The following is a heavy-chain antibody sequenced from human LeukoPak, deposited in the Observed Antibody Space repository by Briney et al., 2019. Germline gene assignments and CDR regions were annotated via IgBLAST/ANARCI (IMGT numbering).Heavy chain of an antibody. V-gene: IGHV4-34*01. CDR2: INHSGST. D-gene: IGHD6-19*01. Sequence: SETLSLTCDVYGGSFSDYYWSWIRQPPGKGLEWIGEINHSGSTNYNPSLKSRATISVDTSKNQFSLKPSSVTAADTAVYYCARGPRGLGMAGTFDYWGQGTLVTVSS. J-gene: IGHJ4*02. CDR1: GGSFSDYY. CDR3: ARGPRGLGMAGTFDY.